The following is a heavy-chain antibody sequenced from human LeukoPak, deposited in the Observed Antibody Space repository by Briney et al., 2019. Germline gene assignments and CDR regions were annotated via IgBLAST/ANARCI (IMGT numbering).Heavy chain of an antibody. D-gene: IGHD3-9*01. CDR1: GFTFSSYE. CDR2: ISSSGSTI. J-gene: IGHJ6*04. Sequence: GGSLILSCAASGFTFSSYEMNWVRQAPGKGLEWVSYISSSGSTIYYADSVKGRFTISRDNAKNSLYLQMNSLRAEDTAVYYCLAGYDILTGYYDAYYYYGMDVRGKGTTVTVSS. CDR3: LAGYDILTGYYDAYYYYGMDV. V-gene: IGHV3-48*03.